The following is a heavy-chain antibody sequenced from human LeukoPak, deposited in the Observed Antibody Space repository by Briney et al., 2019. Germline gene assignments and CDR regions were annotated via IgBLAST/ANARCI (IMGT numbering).Heavy chain of an antibody. Sequence: PGRSLRLSCAASGFTFSTYTMHWVRQAPGKGLEWVALISYDVSNGYYADSVKGRFTISRDNSKNTLFLQMNSLRADDTAVYYCARDFHSDYYYAVDLWGQGTAVTVSS. CDR2: ISYDVSNG. V-gene: IGHV3-30*04. CDR3: ARDFHSDYYYAVDL. J-gene: IGHJ6*02. D-gene: IGHD2-15*01. CDR1: GFTFSTYT.